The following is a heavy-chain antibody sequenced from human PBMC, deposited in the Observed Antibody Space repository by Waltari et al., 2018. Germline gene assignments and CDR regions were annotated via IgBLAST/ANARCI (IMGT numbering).Heavy chain of an antibody. CDR1: GFTVSRTW. D-gene: IGHD2-15*01. Sequence: EVQVVESGGGLVQPGGSLRLSCAASGFTVSRTWMHWVRQAPGKGLEWVSRINENGRTINYAGSVRGRFTISRDNTKNMLYLQMSSLRAEDTAIYYCARDFGGRNDYWGQGTLVTVSS. CDR2: INENGRTI. V-gene: IGHV3-74*01. CDR3: ARDFGGRNDY. J-gene: IGHJ4*02.